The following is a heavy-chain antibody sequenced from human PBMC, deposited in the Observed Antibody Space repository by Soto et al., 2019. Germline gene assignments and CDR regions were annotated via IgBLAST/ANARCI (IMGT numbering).Heavy chain of an antibody. D-gene: IGHD3-3*01. Sequence: QVQLVQSGAEVKKPGASVKVSCKASGYTFTGYYVHWVRQAPGLGLEWMGWINPNSGGTNYAQKFQGWVTMTRDTSISTAYMELSRLSSDDTAVSYCARGGKTYYDFWSVEGWFDPWGQGTLVTVSS. CDR3: ARGGKTYYDFWSVEGWFDP. J-gene: IGHJ5*02. V-gene: IGHV1-2*04. CDR2: INPNSGGT. CDR1: GYTFTGYY.